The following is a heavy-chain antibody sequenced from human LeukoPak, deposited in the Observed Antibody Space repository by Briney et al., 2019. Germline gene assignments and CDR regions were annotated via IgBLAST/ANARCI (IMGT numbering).Heavy chain of an antibody. D-gene: IGHD2-2*01. CDR2: ISGSGGST. J-gene: IGHJ6*02. V-gene: IGHV3-23*01. CDR1: GFTFSSYA. Sequence: GGSLRLSCAASGFTFSSYAMSWVRQAPGKGLEWVSAISGSGGSTYYADSVKGRFTISRDNSKNTLYLQMNSLRAEDTAVYYCAKESCSSTSCYLGYYYYGMDVWGQGTPVTVSS. CDR3: AKESCSSTSCYLGYYYYGMDV.